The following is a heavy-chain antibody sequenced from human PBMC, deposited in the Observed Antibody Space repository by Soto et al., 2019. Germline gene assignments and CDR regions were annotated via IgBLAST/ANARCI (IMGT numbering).Heavy chain of an antibody. V-gene: IGHV4-59*12. J-gene: IGHJ5*02. Sequence: SETLSLTCTVSGGSISNYYWSWIRQPPGKGLEWIGYMYYSGSTYYNPSLKSRVTISVDTSKNQFSLKLSSVTAADTAVYYCARVPSPWGQGTLVTVSS. CDR2: MYYSGST. CDR3: ARVPSP. CDR1: GGSISNYY.